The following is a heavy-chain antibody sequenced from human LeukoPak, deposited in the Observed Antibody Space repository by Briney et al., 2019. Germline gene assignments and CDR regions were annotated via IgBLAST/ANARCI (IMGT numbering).Heavy chain of an antibody. V-gene: IGHV4-59*01. J-gene: IGHJ6*02. Sequence: SETLSLTCTVSGGTISRYYWSWIRQPPGKGLEWIAYIDYSGSTNYNPSLKSRLTISLDASKNQFSLKLTSVTAADTAVYYCARCLYVWGKYRDYAMDVWGQGTTVTISS. CDR1: GGTISRYY. CDR2: IDYSGST. CDR3: ARCLYVWGKYRDYAMDV. D-gene: IGHD3-16*02.